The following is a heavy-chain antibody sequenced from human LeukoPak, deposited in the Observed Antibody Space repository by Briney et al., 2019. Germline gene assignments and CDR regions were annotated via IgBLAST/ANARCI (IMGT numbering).Heavy chain of an antibody. Sequence: SVRVSCKASGFTFTSSAVQWVRQARGQRLEWIGWIVVGSGNTNYAQKFQEGVTITRDMSTSTAYMELSSLRSEDTAVYYCAGGRTAMVFDYWGQGTLVTVSS. V-gene: IGHV1-58*01. J-gene: IGHJ4*02. CDR3: AGGRTAMVFDY. CDR2: IVVGSGNT. CDR1: GFTFTSSA. D-gene: IGHD5-18*01.